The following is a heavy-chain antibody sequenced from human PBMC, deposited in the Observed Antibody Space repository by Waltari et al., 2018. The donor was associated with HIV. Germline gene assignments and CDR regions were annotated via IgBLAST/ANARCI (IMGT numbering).Heavy chain of an antibody. Sequence: AASGFTFTNAWLNWVRQAPGKGLEWVGRVKSTNDGGTTDYGTFVKDRFSISRDDLRSTLYLQTNSLKSEDTAVYYCTTGDGSGSPHSFNIWGQGTMVTVSS. J-gene: IGHJ3*02. D-gene: IGHD3-10*01. V-gene: IGHV3-15*01. CDR1: GFTFTNAW. CDR2: VKSTNDGGTT. CDR3: TTGDGSGSPHSFNI.